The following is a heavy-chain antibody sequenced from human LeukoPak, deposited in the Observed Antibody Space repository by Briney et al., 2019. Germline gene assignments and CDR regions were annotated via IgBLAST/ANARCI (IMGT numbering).Heavy chain of an antibody. D-gene: IGHD2-15*01. CDR1: GFTFSSYG. V-gene: IGHV3-30*18. J-gene: IGHJ4*02. CDR2: ISYDGSNK. CDR3: AKLWMRYCSGGSCHQGDY. Sequence: PGRSLRLSCAASGFTFSSYGMHWVRQDPGKGLEWVAVISYDGSNKYYADSVKGRFTISRDNSKNTLYLQMNSLRAEDTAVYYCAKLWMRYCSGGSCHQGDYWGQGTLVTVSS.